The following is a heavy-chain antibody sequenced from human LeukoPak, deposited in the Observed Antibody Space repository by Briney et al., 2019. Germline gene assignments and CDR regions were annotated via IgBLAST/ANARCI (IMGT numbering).Heavy chain of an antibody. CDR3: ARGGGSSTSALKLYYYYYYYMDV. J-gene: IGHJ6*03. Sequence: GGSLRLSCAASGFTFSSYSMNWVRQAPGKGLEWVSYISSSSSTIYYADSVKGRFTISRDNAKNSLYLQMNSLRADDTALYYCARGGGSSTSALKLYYYYYYYMDVWGKGTTVTVSS. CDR2: ISSSSSTI. CDR1: GFTFSSYS. D-gene: IGHD2-15*01. V-gene: IGHV3-48*01.